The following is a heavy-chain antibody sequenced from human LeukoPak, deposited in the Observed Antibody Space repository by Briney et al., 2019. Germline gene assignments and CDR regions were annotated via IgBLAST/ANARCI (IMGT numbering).Heavy chain of an antibody. Sequence: SETLSLTCTVSGGSISSGDYYWSWIRQPPGKGLEWIGYMYYSGSTYYNPSLKSRVTISVDTSKNQFSLKLSSVSAADTAVYYCVRRMVGAIRPFDYWGQGTLVTVSS. CDR2: MYYSGST. CDR1: GGSISSGDYY. V-gene: IGHV4-30-4*01. CDR3: VRRMVGAIRPFDY. D-gene: IGHD1-26*01. J-gene: IGHJ4*02.